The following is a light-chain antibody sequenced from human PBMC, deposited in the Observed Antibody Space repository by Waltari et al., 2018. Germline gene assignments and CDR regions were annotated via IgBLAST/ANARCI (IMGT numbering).Light chain of an antibody. CDR1: QSISSW. CDR2: KAS. Sequence: DIQMTQSPSSLSASVGDTVTITCRASQSISSWLAWYQQKPGKAPKFLIYKASSLQSGVPSRFSGSGSGTDFTLIISSLQPEDFATYYCLQYNSSPFTFGPGTKLDIK. V-gene: IGKV1D-16*01. J-gene: IGKJ3*01. CDR3: LQYNSSPFT.